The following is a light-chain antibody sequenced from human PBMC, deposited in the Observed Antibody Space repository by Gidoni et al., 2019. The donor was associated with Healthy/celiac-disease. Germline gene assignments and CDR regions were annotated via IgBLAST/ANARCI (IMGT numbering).Light chain of an antibody. CDR3: QQYGISPYT. CDR2: GAS. Sequence: EIVLTQSPGTLSLSPGERATLSCRASQSVSSNYLAWYQQKPGQAPRLLMYGASSRATGFPDRFTGSGSGTDFTLSISRLEPEDFAVYYCQQYGISPYTFGQGTKLEIK. V-gene: IGKV3-20*01. CDR1: QSVSSNY. J-gene: IGKJ2*01.